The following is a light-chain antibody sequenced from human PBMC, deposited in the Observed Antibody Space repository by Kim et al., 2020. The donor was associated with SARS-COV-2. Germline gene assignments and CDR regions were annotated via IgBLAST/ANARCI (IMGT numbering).Light chain of an antibody. J-gene: IGLJ1*01. Sequence: GQQVTSSCSGGTSNIGINDVSWYQHLPKAAPKLLIYDNNKRPSGIPDRFSGSKSGTAATLDISGVLTGDEADYYCAAGDNSLSAYVFGSGTKVTVL. V-gene: IGLV1-51*01. CDR1: TSNIGIND. CDR3: AAGDNSLSAYV. CDR2: DNN.